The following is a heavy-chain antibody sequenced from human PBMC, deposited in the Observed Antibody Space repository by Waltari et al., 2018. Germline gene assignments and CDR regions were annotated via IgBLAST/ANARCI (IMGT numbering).Heavy chain of an antibody. CDR2: INHDGTTI. Sequence: EVQLVESGGGLVQPGGSLRLSCEASGFSFSTYWMNWARQAPGEGLVCLSRINHDGTTIMSADAGKGRFPTSRDNAKNTLYLQMDSRRADETAVDYCARSGFMDVWGQGPTVTVSS. CDR3: ARSGFMDV. CDR1: GFSFSTYW. D-gene: IGHD3-10*01. V-gene: IGHV3-74*03. J-gene: IGHJ6*02.